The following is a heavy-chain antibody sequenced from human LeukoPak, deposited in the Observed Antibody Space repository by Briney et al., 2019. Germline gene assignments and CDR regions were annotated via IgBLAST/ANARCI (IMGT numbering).Heavy chain of an antibody. V-gene: IGHV3-23*01. CDR2: ISGSADST. J-gene: IGHJ4*02. Sequence: GGSLRLSCAASGFTFRNYAMSWVRQAPGKGLEWVSGISGSADSTYYADSVKGRFTISRDNSKNTFYLQMNSLRAEDTAVYYCAKGPGGEFYWGQGTLVTVSS. D-gene: IGHD2-21*01. CDR3: AKGPGGEFY. CDR1: GFTFRNYA.